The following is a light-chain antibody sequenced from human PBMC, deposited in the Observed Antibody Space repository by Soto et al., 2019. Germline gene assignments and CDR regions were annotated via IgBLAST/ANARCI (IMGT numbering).Light chain of an antibody. Sequence: DIQMTQSPSTLSASVGDRVTITCRASPGVNSWLAWYQQKPGRAPKLLIYAASSLQSGVPSRFSGSGSGTDFTLTISSLQPEDFATYYCQQSYSTPRTFGQGTKVDIK. J-gene: IGKJ2*01. CDR1: PGVNSW. CDR3: QQSYSTPRT. CDR2: AAS. V-gene: IGKV1-39*01.